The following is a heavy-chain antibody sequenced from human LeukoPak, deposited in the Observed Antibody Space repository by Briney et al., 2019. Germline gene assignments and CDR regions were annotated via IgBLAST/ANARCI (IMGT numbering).Heavy chain of an antibody. V-gene: IGHV3-21*01. CDR2: ISSSSSYI. CDR3: APFYYGSGPPFDY. Sequence: GGSLRLSCAASGFTFSSYSMNWVRQAPGKGLEWVSSISSSSSYIYYADSVKGRFTISRDNAKNSLYLQMNSLRAEDTAVYYCAPFYYGSGPPFDYWGQGTLVTVSS. J-gene: IGHJ4*02. D-gene: IGHD3-10*01. CDR1: GFTFSSYS.